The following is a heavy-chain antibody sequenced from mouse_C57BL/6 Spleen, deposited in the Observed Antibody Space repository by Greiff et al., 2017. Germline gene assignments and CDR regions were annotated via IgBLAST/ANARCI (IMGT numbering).Heavy chain of an antibody. V-gene: IGHV5-6*01. J-gene: IGHJ2*01. D-gene: IGHD4-1*01. Sequence: EVKLVESGGDLVKPGGSLKLSCAASGFTFSSYGMSWVRQTPDKRLEWVATISSGGSYTYYPDSVKGRFTISKDNAKNTLYLQLSSLKSEEAAMYDFARPITGTYYVDYWGQGTTLTVSS. CDR1: GFTFSSYG. CDR2: ISSGGSYT. CDR3: ARPITGTYYVDY.